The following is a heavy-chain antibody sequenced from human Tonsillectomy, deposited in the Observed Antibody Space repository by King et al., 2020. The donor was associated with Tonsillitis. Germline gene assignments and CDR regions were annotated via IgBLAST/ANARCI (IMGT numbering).Heavy chain of an antibody. D-gene: IGHD2-15*01. CDR2: IRGMGSRT. J-gene: IGHJ3*02. V-gene: IGHV3-23*04. CDR3: AKDLLQCSGGSCYNAFDM. CDR1: GFTFRSYA. Sequence: VQLVESGGGLVQPGGSLRLSCAVSGFTFRSYAMSWVRQAPGKGLEWVSGIRGMGSRTYYADCVKGRFSSSRDNSRNTLYVEMNNLRAEDTALYYCAKDLLQCSGGSCYNAFDMWGQGTMVTVSS.